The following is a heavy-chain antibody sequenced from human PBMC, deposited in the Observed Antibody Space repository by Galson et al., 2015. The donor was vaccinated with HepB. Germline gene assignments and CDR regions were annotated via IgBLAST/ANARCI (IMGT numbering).Heavy chain of an antibody. D-gene: IGHD4-17*01. CDR1: GYTFTSYG. CDR3: ARGDKLRSQYNWFDP. Sequence: SVKVSCKASGYTFTSYGISWVRQAPGQGLEWMGWISAYNGNTNYAQKLQGRVTMTTDTSTSTAYMELRSLRSDDTAVYYCARGDKLRSQYNWFDPWGQGTLVTVSS. V-gene: IGHV1-18*04. J-gene: IGHJ5*02. CDR2: ISAYNGNT.